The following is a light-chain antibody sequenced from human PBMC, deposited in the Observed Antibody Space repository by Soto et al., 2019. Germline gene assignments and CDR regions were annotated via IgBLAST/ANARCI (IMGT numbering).Light chain of an antibody. CDR1: QSISSY. V-gene: IGKV1-39*01. J-gene: IGKJ2*01. CDR3: QQYNSYSYT. CDR2: AAS. Sequence: DIQMTQSPSSLSASVGDRVTITFRASQSISSYLNWYQQKPGKAPKLLIYAASSLQSGVPSRFSGSGSGTDFTLTISSLQPEDFATYYCQQYNSYSYTFGQGTKVDIK.